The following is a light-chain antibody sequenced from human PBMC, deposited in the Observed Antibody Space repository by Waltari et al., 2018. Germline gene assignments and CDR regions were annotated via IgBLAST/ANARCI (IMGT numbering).Light chain of an antibody. CDR1: RSVFYSPNNKNY. J-gene: IGKJ2*01. CDR2: WAS. CDR3: QQYYSTPPYT. Sequence: DIGMTQSTDSLVISLGERATINCKSSRSVFYSPNNKNYLAWYQHKVGQPPKLLISWASIRESGVPDRFSGSGSGTDFTLTISNLQPEDVAVYYCQQYYSTPPYTFGQGTKLEIK. V-gene: IGKV4-1*01.